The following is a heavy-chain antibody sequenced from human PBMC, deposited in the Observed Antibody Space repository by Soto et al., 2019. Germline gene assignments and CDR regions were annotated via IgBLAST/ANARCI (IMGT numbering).Heavy chain of an antibody. CDR1: GFTFSSFA. J-gene: IGHJ4*02. D-gene: IGHD2-15*01. CDR3: VKESAATALGDY. V-gene: IGHV3-23*01. CDR2: VSAGGDRT. Sequence: PGGSLRLSCAASGFTFSSFAMSWVRQAPGKGLEWVSAVSAGGDRTFYADSVKGRFTISRDNSENTLFLQLNIVRAEDTAIYFCVKESAATALGDYWGQGAMVTVSS.